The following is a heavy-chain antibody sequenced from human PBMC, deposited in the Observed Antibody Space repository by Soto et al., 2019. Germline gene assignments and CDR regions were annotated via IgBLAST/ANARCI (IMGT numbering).Heavy chain of an antibody. CDR3: LMASDYGNYFVY. V-gene: IGHV4-31*03. CDR2: IYYSGST. Sequence: SETLSLTCTVSGGSISSGGYYWSWIRQHPGKGLEWIGYIYYSGSTYYNPSLKSRVTISVDTSKNQFSLKLSSVTAADTAVYYFLMASDYGNYFVYWGQGTLVTVSS. D-gene: IGHD4-17*01. CDR1: GGSISSGGYY. J-gene: IGHJ4*02.